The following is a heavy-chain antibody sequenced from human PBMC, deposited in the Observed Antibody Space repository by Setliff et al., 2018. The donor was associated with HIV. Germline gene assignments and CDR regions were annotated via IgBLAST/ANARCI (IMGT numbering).Heavy chain of an antibody. J-gene: IGHJ4*01. V-gene: IGHV4-39*01. CDR3: ASHLPPYSGNFDY. D-gene: IGHD1-26*01. CDR1: GGSISSSSYY. Sequence: SETLSLTCTVSGGSISSSSYYWGWIRQPPGKGLEWIGTIYYSGNTYYNPSLKSRVTISVDTSKNQISLKLSSVTAADTAVYYCASHLPPYSGNFDYWCHGTLVTVSS. CDR2: IYYSGNT.